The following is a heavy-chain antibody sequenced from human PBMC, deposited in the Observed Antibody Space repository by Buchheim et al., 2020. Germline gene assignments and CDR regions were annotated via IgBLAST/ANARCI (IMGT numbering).Heavy chain of an antibody. V-gene: IGHV2-70*15. CDR1: GFSLSTIGMC. D-gene: IGHD1-1*01. J-gene: IGHJ4*02. CDR2: IDWDDDK. CDR3: ARIRTGTTYIDY. Sequence: QVTLRESGPALMKPTQTLTLTCTFSGFSLSTIGMCVSWIRQPPGKALEWLARIDWDDDKYYSTSLKTRLPTSKDTSKTPVVLTMTNVDPVDTATYYCARIRTGTTYIDYWGQGTL.